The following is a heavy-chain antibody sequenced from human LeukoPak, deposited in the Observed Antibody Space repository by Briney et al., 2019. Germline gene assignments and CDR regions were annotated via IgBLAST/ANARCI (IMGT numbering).Heavy chain of an antibody. V-gene: IGHV4-59*08. CDR3: ARRGGYCGSTSCHNYFDP. Sequence: SETLSLTCAVYGGSFSGYYWTWIRQPPGKGLEWIGYIYYSGNTNYNPSLKSRVTISLDTSKNQFSLNLSSVTAADTAVYYCARRGGYCGSTSCHNYFDPWGQGTLVTVSS. CDR1: GGSFSGYY. J-gene: IGHJ5*02. D-gene: IGHD2-2*01. CDR2: IYYSGNT.